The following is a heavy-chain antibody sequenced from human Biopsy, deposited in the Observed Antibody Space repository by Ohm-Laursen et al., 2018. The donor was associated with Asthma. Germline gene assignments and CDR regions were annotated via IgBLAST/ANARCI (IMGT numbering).Heavy chain of an antibody. D-gene: IGHD2-15*01. Sequence: SQTLSLTCTVSGGSLSSGPYYWSWVRQHPGKGLEWIGYINYSGSTFYSPSLESRVTVSVDTSKNQFSLKLSSVTAADTAVYYCARDLSGYCPSSACHGFDSWGQGTLVTVSS. CDR3: ARDLSGYCPSSACHGFDS. J-gene: IGHJ5*01. CDR1: GGSLSSGPYY. V-gene: IGHV4-31*03. CDR2: INYSGST.